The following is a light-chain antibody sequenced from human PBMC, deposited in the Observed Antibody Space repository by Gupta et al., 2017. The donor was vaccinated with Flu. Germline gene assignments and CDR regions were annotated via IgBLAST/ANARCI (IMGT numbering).Light chain of an antibody. Sequence: QLRLTQSPSASASLGASVQLPCPLSSGHRDYAITWHQQKPGKGPRFLMKVTSDGSHTKGDAIPDRFSGSSSGAERYLTISYLQSEDEADYYCQTWDTGIVLFGGGTKLTVL. V-gene: IGLV4-69*01. CDR1: SGHRDYA. CDR2: VTSDGSH. J-gene: IGLJ2*01. CDR3: QTWDTGIVL.